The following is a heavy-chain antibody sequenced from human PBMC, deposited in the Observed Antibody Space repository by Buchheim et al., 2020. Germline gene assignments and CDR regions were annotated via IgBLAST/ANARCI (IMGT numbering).Heavy chain of an antibody. V-gene: IGHV1-69*12. J-gene: IGHJ4*02. CDR3: ARDPTQYDILTGYFDS. CDR2: GIPVFRRA. D-gene: IGHD3-9*01. CDR1: GGPFSNFV. Sequence: QVHLVQSGAEVKKPGSSVRVSCKASGGPFSNFVVHWVRQAPGQGLEWMGGGIPVFRRADYAQKIQGRVTITADESTSTSYMELSSLTSEDTAVYYCARDPTQYDILTGYFDSWGQGTL.